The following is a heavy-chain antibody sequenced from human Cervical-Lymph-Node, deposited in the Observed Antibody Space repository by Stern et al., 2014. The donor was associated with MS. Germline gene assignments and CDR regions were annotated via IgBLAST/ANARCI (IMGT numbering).Heavy chain of an antibody. CDR1: GFHFRGYH. CDR2: ISGPGSTK. D-gene: IGHD5-18*01. J-gene: IGHJ4*02. CDR3: ARDGYSYGSSFDC. Sequence: MQLVESGGGLVKPGGSLRLSCAASGFHFRGYHMSWIRQAPGKEPVWVSYISGPGSTKYYAESVEGRFTLSRNNAKHSLSLQMNFLTVEDTAVYYCARDGYSYGSSFDCWGQGTLVTVSS. V-gene: IGHV3-11*01.